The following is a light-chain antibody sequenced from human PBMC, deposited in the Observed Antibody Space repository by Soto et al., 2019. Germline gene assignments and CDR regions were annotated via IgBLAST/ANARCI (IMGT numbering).Light chain of an antibody. CDR1: QSISRG. V-gene: IGKV1-5*03. CDR2: KAS. J-gene: IGKJ2*01. CDR3: HQYSGLYT. Sequence: DIQMTQSPSALSASVGDRVTITCRASQSISRGLAWYQQKPGKAPKLLIYKASSLQGGVPSRFSGSGSGTEFTLTISGLQPDDVATYYCHQYSGLYTFGQGTKLEI.